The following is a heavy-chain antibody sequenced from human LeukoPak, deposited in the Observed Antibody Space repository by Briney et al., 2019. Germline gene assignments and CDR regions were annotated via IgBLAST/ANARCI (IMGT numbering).Heavy chain of an antibody. J-gene: IGHJ5*02. CDR2: IYTSGST. CDR1: GGSISSGSYY. CDR3: AIDYGSGSYYNDWFDP. V-gene: IGHV4-61*02. D-gene: IGHD3-10*01. Sequence: PSQTLSLTCTVSGGSISSGSYYWNWIRQPAGKGLEWIGRIYTSGSTNYNPSLKSRVTISVDTSKNQFSLKLSSVTAADTAVYYCAIDYGSGSYYNDWFDPWGQGTLVTISS.